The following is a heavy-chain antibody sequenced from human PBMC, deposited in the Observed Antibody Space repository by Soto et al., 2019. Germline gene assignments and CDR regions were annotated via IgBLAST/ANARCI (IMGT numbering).Heavy chain of an antibody. D-gene: IGHD3-10*01. J-gene: IGHJ4*02. CDR2: ISSSGSTA. V-gene: IGHV3-48*03. CDR3: TRAAWFPYLSFY. CDR1: GFTFSRFE. Sequence: AGGSLRLSCAASGFTFSRFEFHWVRQAPGKGLEWISYISSSGSTAYYASSVEGRFTISRDNANNSVYLQMDSLRAEDTALYYCTRAAWFPYLSFYWGQGALVTVSS.